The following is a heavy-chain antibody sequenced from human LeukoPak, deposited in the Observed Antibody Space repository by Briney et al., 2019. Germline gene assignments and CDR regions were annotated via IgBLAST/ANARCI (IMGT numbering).Heavy chain of an antibody. Sequence: SETLSLTCAVYGGSFSGYYWSWIRQPPGKGLEWVGEINHSGSTNYNPSLKSRVTISVDTSKNQFSLKLSSVTAADTAVYYCARVHYYDSSGSSWFDPWGQGTLVTVSS. CDR2: INHSGST. CDR3: ARVHYYDSSGSSWFDP. CDR1: GGSFSGYY. J-gene: IGHJ5*02. D-gene: IGHD3-22*01. V-gene: IGHV4-34*01.